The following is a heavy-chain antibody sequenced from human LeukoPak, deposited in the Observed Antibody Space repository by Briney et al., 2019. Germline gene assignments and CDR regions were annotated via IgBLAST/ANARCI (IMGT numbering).Heavy chain of an antibody. CDR2: IYTSGST. J-gene: IGHJ5*02. CDR3: ARDTQQDFWSGYYTWFDP. Sequence: SETLPLTCTVSGGSISSYYWSWIRQPAGKGLEWIGRIYTSGSTNYNPSLKSRVTMSVDTSKNQFSLKLSSVTAADTAVYYCARDTQQDFWSGYYTWFDPWGQGTLVTVSS. V-gene: IGHV4-4*07. D-gene: IGHD3-3*01. CDR1: GGSISSYY.